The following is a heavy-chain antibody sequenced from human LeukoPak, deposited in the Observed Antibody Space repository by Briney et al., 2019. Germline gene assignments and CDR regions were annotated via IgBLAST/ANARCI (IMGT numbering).Heavy chain of an antibody. Sequence: GASVKVSCKASGYTFTSYAMNWVRQAPGQGLEWMGWINTNTGNPTYAQGFTGRFVFSLDTSVSTAYLQISSLKAEDTAVYYCAREGVLRFLEWLPHYYYYYMDVWGKGTTATVSS. CDR1: GYTFTSYA. J-gene: IGHJ6*03. D-gene: IGHD3-3*01. CDR3: AREGVLRFLEWLPHYYYYYMDV. CDR2: INTNTGNP. V-gene: IGHV7-4-1*02.